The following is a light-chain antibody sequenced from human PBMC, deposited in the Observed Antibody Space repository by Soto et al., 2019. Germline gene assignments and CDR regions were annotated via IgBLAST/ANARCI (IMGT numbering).Light chain of an antibody. J-gene: IGLJ3*02. Sequence: QSALTQPASVSGSPGQSITISCTGTSSDVGGYNYVSWYQQHPGKAPKLMIYEVSNRPSGVSNRFSGSKSGNTASLTSSGLQAEDEADYYCSSYTSSSNWVFVGGTQVTVL. CDR1: SSDVGGYNY. CDR2: EVS. V-gene: IGLV2-14*01. CDR3: SSYTSSSNWV.